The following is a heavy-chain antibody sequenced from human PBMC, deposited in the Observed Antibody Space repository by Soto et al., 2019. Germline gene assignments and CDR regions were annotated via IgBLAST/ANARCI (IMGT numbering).Heavy chain of an antibody. J-gene: IGHJ4*02. Sequence: EVQLLDSGGGLVQPGGSLRLSCAASGFTFSNYAMNWVRQAPGKGLEWVSVISGSGDSTYYADSVKGRFTISRDNSKNTLYLHMNSLRTADYAVYYGARRGRGNYFDYWGQGTLVTVSS. CDR1: GFTFSNYA. CDR3: ARRGRGNYFDY. CDR2: ISGSGDST. V-gene: IGHV3-23*01. D-gene: IGHD2-15*01.